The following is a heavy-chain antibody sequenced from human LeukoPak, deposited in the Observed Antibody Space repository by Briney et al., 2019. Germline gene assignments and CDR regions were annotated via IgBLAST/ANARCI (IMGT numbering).Heavy chain of an antibody. CDR3: AKRNGIAVAGMDY. D-gene: IGHD6-19*01. V-gene: IGHV3-30*02. Sequence: GGSLRLSCAASGFTFSSYGMHWVRQAPGKGLEWVAFIRYDGSNKYYADSAKGRFTISRDNSKNTLYMQMNSLRAEDTAVYYCAKRNGIAVAGMDYWGQGTLVTVSS. J-gene: IGHJ4*02. CDR2: IRYDGSNK. CDR1: GFTFSSYG.